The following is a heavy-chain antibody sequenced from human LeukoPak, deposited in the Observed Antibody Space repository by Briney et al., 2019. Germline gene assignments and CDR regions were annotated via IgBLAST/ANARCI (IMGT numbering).Heavy chain of an antibody. CDR2: MNPNSGNT. CDR1: GYTFTSYD. V-gene: IGHV1-8*01. Sequence: ASVKVSCKASGYTFTSYDINWVRQATGQGLEWMGWMNPNSGNTGYAQKFQGRVTITADESTSTAYMELSSLRSEDTAVYYCARDTEPAVTTVVDYYYGMDVWGQGTTVTVSS. D-gene: IGHD4-11*01. J-gene: IGHJ6*02. CDR3: ARDTEPAVTTVVDYYYGMDV.